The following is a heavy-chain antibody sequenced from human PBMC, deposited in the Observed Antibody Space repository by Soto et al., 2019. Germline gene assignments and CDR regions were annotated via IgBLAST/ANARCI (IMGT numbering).Heavy chain of an antibody. D-gene: IGHD6-13*01. J-gene: IGHJ4*02. CDR1: GGSMIAYY. CDR2: TYYSGST. Sequence: SETLSLTCTVSGGSMIAYYWNWMRQPPGKGLQWIGYTYYSGSTTYNPSLKSRVTISVDSSKNQLSLKLDSVTPADTAVYYCARVRGTAGKRYFDYWGPGTLVTVSS. V-gene: IGHV4-59*01. CDR3: ARVRGTAGKRYFDY.